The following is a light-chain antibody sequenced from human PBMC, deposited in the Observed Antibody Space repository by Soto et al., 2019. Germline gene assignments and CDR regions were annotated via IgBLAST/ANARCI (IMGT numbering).Light chain of an antibody. Sequence: GDRVTITCRASQGIRSYLAWYQQRPGKAPELLIYGASTLRPGGASRFSGSGSGTEFTLTISSLQPEDFATYFCQQLSYYPRTFGQGTKLEIK. V-gene: IGKV1-9*01. CDR3: QQLSYYPRT. CDR2: GAS. CDR1: QGIRSY. J-gene: IGKJ2*01.